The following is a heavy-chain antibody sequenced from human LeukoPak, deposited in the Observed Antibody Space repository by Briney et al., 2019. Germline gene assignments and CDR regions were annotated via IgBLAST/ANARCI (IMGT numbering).Heavy chain of an antibody. CDR3: ARASIIMVRGVIITSHFDY. J-gene: IGHJ4*02. CDR2: INHSGST. D-gene: IGHD3-10*01. V-gene: IGHV4-34*01. Sequence: SETLSLTCAVYGGSFSGSYWSWIRQPPGKGLEWVGEINHSGSTNYNPSLKSRVTISVDTSKNQFSLKLSSVTAADTAVYYCARASIIMVRGVIITSHFDYWGQGTLVTVSS. CDR1: GGSFSGSY.